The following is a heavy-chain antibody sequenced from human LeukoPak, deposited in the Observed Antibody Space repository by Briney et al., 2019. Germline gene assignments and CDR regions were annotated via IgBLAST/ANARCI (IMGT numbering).Heavy chain of an antibody. J-gene: IGHJ5*02. Sequence: ETSETLSLTCTVSGGSISNYYWSWIRQPAGKGLEWIGRIYSSGSTYYNPSLKSRVTISVDTSKNQFSLKLSSVTAADTAIYYCARAVDTGGYQHKGFGPWGQGTLVTVSS. D-gene: IGHD2-8*02. CDR3: ARAVDTGGYQHKGFGP. CDR1: GGSISNYY. CDR2: IYSSGST. V-gene: IGHV4-4*07.